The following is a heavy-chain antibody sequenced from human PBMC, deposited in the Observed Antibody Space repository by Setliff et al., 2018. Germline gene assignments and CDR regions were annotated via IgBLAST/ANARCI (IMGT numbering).Heavy chain of an antibody. D-gene: IGHD6-19*01. CDR3: ARATSGWYSAYYYYMDV. CDR1: GGSVNSGYDN. CDR2: INRRGST. J-gene: IGHJ6*03. Sequence: SETLSLTCTVSGGSVNSGYDNWNWLRQPAGKGLEWIGHINRRGSTNFTPSLKSRVNISLDTSKNQFSLNLTSVTAADTAVYYCARATSGWYSAYYYYMDVWGKGTTVTVSS. V-gene: IGHV4-61*09.